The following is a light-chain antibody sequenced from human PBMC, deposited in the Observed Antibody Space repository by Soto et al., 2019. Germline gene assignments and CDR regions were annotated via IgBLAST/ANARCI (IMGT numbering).Light chain of an antibody. CDR1: STDVGANNY. CDR3: YSHGDGTTGV. J-gene: IGLJ2*01. V-gene: IGLV2-14*01. CDR2: DVT. Sequence: QSALTQPASVSGSPGQSITISCTGTSTDVGANNYVSWYQQHPGRAPKVLIYDVTNRPSGVSNRFSGSKSGNTASLTISGLQAEDEDDYYCYSHGDGTTGVFGGGTKVTVL.